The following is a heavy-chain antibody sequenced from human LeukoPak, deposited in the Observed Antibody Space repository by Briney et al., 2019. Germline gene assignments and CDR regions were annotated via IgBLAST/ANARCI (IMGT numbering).Heavy chain of an antibody. CDR1: GFIFSHYG. CDR3: ARGDDYCDY. J-gene: IGHJ4*02. V-gene: IGHV3-33*05. CDR2: IQNDASTE. Sequence: SGRSLRLSCAASGFIFSHYGMHWVRQAPGKGLEWVAVIQNDASTENFADSVKGRFTISRDNSKNTVFLQMNSLRVEDTAVYYCARGDDYCDYWGQGTLVTVSS.